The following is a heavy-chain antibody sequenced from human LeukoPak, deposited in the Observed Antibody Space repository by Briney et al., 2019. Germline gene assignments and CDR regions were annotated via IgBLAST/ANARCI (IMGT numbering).Heavy chain of an antibody. CDR2: IYYSGST. CDR3: ARAGIGYGRPYYFDY. D-gene: IGHD5-18*01. CDR1: GGSISSYY. Sequence: SETLSLTCTVSGGSISSYYWSWFRQPPGKGLEWIGYIYYSGSTDYNPSLKSRVTIPVDTSKNQFSLKLTSVTDADTAVYYCARAGIGYGRPYYFDYWGQGTLVTVSS. J-gene: IGHJ4*02. V-gene: IGHV4-59*01.